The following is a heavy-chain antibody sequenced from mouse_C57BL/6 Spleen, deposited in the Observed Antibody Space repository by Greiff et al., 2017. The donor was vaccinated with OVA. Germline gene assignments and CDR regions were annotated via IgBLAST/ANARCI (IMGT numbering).Heavy chain of an antibody. CDR1: GFNIKDDY. CDR3: STVATLRDYYAMDY. D-gene: IGHD1-1*02. Sequence: EVQLQQSGAELVRPGASVKLSCTASGFNIKDDYMHWVKQRPEQGLEWIGWIDPENGDTEYASKFQGKATIPADTSSNTAYLQLSSLTSEDTAVYYCSTVATLRDYYAMDYWGQGTSVTVSS. CDR2: IDPENGDT. V-gene: IGHV14-4*01. J-gene: IGHJ4*01.